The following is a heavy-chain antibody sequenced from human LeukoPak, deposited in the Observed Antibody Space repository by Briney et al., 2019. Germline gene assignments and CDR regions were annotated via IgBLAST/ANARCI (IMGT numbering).Heavy chain of an antibody. Sequence: GGSLTLSCAASGFTFSNYAMSGVRPPPGKGLDWVSAISGSGSSTYYADSVKGRFTISRDNSKNTLYLQMNNLRAEDTAVYYCAKDPPLLGTSRRFDDWGQGTLVTVSS. CDR1: GFTFSNYA. D-gene: IGHD1-7*01. CDR3: AKDPPLLGTSRRFDD. J-gene: IGHJ4*02. V-gene: IGHV3-23*01. CDR2: ISGSGSST.